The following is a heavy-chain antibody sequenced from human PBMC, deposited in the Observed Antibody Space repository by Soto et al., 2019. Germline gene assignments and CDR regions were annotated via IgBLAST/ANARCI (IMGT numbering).Heavy chain of an antibody. CDR3: TRRYGDCFDY. CDR1: GGSISSYY. V-gene: IGHV4-59*12. CDR2: IYYRGST. D-gene: IGHD4-17*01. Sequence: QVQLQESGPGLVKPSETLSLTCTVSGGSISSYYWSWIRQPPGKGLEWIGCIYYRGSTNYNPSLKRPVPISLGASKTHPSLKRSSVPAADTAVYYCTRRYGDCFDYWGQGALVTVSS. J-gene: IGHJ4*02.